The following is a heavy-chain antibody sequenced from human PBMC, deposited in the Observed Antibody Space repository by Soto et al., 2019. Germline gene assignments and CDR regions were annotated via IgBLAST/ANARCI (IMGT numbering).Heavy chain of an antibody. CDR1: GGTFSSYT. CDR3: ARASFINEYYFAN. CDR2: IIPILGIP. J-gene: IGHJ4*02. Sequence: QGHLVQSGAEVKKPGSSVKVSCKASGGTFSSYTISWVRQAPGQGLEWMGRIIPILGIPNYAQKFQGRVTIIADKSTSTAFMELSSLRSEDTAVYYCARASFINEYYFANWGQGTLVTVSS. V-gene: IGHV1-69*02. D-gene: IGHD3-10*01.